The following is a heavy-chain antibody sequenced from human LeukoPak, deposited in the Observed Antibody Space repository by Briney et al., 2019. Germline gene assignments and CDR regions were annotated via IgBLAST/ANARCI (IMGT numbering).Heavy chain of an antibody. Sequence: SETLSLTCTVSGGSISSYFWSWIRQPPGKGLEWIGYIYYSGSTNYNPSLKSRVTISLDTSKNQFSLKLSSVTAADTAVYFCARYYYGSGSYQRYFDYWGQRTLVTVSS. CDR2: IYYSGST. D-gene: IGHD3-10*01. CDR3: ARYYYGSGSYQRYFDY. J-gene: IGHJ4*02. V-gene: IGHV4-59*08. CDR1: GGSISSYF.